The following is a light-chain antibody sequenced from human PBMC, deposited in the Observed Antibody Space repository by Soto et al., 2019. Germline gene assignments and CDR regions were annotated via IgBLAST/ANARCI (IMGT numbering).Light chain of an antibody. J-gene: IGLJ2*01. CDR3: SSWTGNNFVV. CDR1: SSNVGAYNY. Sequence: QSALTQPPSASGSPGQSVTISCTGTSSNVGAYNYVSWYQQHPGKAPKLMIYEVTKRPSGVPDRVSGSKSGSTASLTVSGLQAEDEADYYCSSWTGNNFVVFGGGTKL. CDR2: EVT. V-gene: IGLV2-8*01.